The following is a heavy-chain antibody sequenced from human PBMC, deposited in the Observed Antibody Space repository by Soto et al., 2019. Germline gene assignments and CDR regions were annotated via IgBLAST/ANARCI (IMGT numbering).Heavy chain of an antibody. CDR3: ARTYCSCGSLYLDYYYYNYV. D-gene: IGHD2-15*01. CDR1: GGSISSYY. CDR2: IYYSGST. Sequence: SETLSLTCTVSGGSISSYYWSWIRQPPGKGLEWIGYIYYSGSTNYNPSLKSRVTISVDTSKNQFPLKLSSVTAADTAVYYCARTYCSCGSLYLDYYYYNYVWGKGTTVTVS. J-gene: IGHJ6*03. V-gene: IGHV4-59*08.